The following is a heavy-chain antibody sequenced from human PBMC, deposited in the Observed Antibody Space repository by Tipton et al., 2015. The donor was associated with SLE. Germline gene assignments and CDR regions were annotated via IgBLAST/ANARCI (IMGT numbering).Heavy chain of an antibody. CDR3: ARDKVVPAAKHCMDV. CDR2: ISSSSSYI. D-gene: IGHD2-2*01. V-gene: IGHV3-21*01. CDR1: GFTFSSYS. Sequence: SLRLSCAASGFTFSSYSMNWVRQAPGKGLEWVSSISSSSSYIYYADSVKGRFTISRDNAKNSLYLQMNSLRAEDTAVYYCARDKVVPAAKHCMDVWGKGTTVTVSS. J-gene: IGHJ6*03.